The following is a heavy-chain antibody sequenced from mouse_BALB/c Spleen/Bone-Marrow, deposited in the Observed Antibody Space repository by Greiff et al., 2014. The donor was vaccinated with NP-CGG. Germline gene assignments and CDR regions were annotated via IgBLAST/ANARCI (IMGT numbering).Heavy chain of an antibody. V-gene: IGHV5-12-2*01. D-gene: IGHD1-1*01. CDR1: GFSFSSYT. J-gene: IGHJ2*01. Sequence: EVQLQESXGGLVQPGGSLKLSCAASGFSFSSYTMSWVRQTPEKRLEWVAYISNGGGGTYYPDTVKGRFTIARDNAKNTLYLQMMRLNTEDTAMYYVARHGGSRGYYFDYWGQGTTLTVCS. CDR2: ISNGGGGT. CDR3: ARHGGSRGYYFDY.